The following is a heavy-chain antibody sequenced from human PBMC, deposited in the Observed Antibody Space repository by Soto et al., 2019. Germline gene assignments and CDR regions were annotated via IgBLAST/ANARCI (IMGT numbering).Heavy chain of an antibody. CDR2: ISYDGSNK. V-gene: IGHV3-30-3*01. D-gene: IGHD1-26*01. J-gene: IGHJ4*02. Sequence: GGSLRLSCAASGFTFSSYAMHWVRQAPGKGLEWVAVISYDGSNKYYADSVKGRFTISRDNSKNTLYLQMNSLRAEDTAVYYCARSARLISTTGDDNPDYWGQGTLVTVSS. CDR3: ARSARLISTTGDDNPDY. CDR1: GFTFSSYA.